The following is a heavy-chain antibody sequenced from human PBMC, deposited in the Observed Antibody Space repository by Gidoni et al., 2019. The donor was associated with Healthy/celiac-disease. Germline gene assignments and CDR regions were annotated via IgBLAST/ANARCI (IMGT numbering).Heavy chain of an antibody. CDR3: ERDEFSGYAAYFDY. J-gene: IGHJ4*02. D-gene: IGHD5-12*01. CDR1: GGPLRSSNW. V-gene: IGHV4-4*02. CDR2: IYHSEST. Sequence: VQLQESGPGLVKPSGALSLTRPVSGGPLRSSNWWSWVRQPPGKGLEWIGEIYHSESTNYNTSIKSRVTIAVDKSKNQFSLKLSSVTAADTAVYYCERDEFSGYAAYFDYWGQGTLVTVSS.